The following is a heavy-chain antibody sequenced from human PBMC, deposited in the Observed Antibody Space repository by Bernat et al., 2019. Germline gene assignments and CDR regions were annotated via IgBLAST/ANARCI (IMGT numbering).Heavy chain of an antibody. V-gene: IGHV1-69*01. Sequence: QVQLVQSGAEVKKPGSSVKVSCKASGGTFSSYAISWVRQAPGQGLEWMGGIIPIFGTANYAQKFPGRVPITAEESTSTAYMELSSLRSEDTAVYYCSRKKGPSIFGVVIPFDYWGQGTLVTVSS. CDR1: GGTFSSYA. J-gene: IGHJ4*02. CDR3: SRKKGPSIFGVVIPFDY. CDR2: IIPIFGTA. D-gene: IGHD3-3*01.